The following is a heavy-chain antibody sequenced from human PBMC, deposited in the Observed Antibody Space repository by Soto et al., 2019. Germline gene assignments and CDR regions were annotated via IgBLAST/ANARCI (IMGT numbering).Heavy chain of an antibody. V-gene: IGHV3-23*01. CDR2: ISGSGGST. J-gene: IGHJ4*02. Sequence: EVQLLESGGGLVQPGWYLRLSCAASGFTFSSYAMSWVRQAPGKGLEWVSAISGSGGSTYYADSVKGRFTISRDNSKNTLYLQMNSLRAEDTAVYYCAKDPDARFLQLEPDVVFDYWGQGTLVTVSS. CDR1: GFTFSSYA. CDR3: AKDPDARFLQLEPDVVFDY. D-gene: IGHD1-1*01.